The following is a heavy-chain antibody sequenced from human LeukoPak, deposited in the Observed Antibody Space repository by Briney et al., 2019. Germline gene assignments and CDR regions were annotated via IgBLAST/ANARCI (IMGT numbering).Heavy chain of an antibody. CDR3: ARGRADRYGYQGLYDY. CDR2: INHSGST. J-gene: IGHJ4*02. Sequence: PSETLSLTCAVYGGSFSVDYWSGIRQPPGKGLEWIGEINHSGSTNYNPSLKSRVTISVDTSKNQFSLNLSSVTAADTAVYYCARGRADRYGYQGLYDYWGQGTLVTVSS. V-gene: IGHV4-34*01. CDR1: GGSFSVDY. D-gene: IGHD5-18*01.